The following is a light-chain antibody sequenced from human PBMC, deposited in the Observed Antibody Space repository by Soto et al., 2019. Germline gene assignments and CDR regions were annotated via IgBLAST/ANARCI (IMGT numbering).Light chain of an antibody. Sequence: NFMLTQPHSVSESPGKMVTISCTRSSGSIASNYVQWYQQPPGSAPTTVIYEDNHRPSGVPDRFSGSIDSSSNSASLTISGLKTEDEADYYCQSYDSSIRWVFGGGTKLTVL. J-gene: IGLJ3*02. CDR1: SGSIASNY. CDR3: QSYDSSIRWV. CDR2: EDN. V-gene: IGLV6-57*03.